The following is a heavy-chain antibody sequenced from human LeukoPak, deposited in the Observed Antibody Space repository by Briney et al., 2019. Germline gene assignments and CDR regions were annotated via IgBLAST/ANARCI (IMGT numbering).Heavy chain of an antibody. CDR1: GGSISSYY. CDR2: IYYSGST. D-gene: IGHD4-17*01. V-gene: IGHV4-59*01. CDR3: AREGARATVFAFDI. Sequence: SETLSLTCTVSGGSISSYYWSWIRQPPGKGLEWIGYIYYSGSTNYNPSLKSRVTISVDTSKNQFSLKLSSVTAADTAVYYCAREGARATVFAFDIWGQGTVVTVSS. J-gene: IGHJ3*02.